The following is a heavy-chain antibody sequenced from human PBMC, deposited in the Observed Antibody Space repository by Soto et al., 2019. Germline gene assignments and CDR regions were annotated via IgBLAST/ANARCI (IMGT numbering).Heavy chain of an antibody. CDR1: GGSISSYY. V-gene: IGHV4-4*07. CDR2: IYTSGST. D-gene: IGHD1-7*01. J-gene: IGHJ4*02. Sequence: PSETLSLTCTVSGGSISSYYWSWIRQPAGKGLEWIGRIYTSGSTNYNPSLKSRVTMSVDTSKNQFSLKLSSVTAADTAVYYYAIYNWNYGPFRYWGQGTLVTVSS. CDR3: AIYNWNYGPFRY.